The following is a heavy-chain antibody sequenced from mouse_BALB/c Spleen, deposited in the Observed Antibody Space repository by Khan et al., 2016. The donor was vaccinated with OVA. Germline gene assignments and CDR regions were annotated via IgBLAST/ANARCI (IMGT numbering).Heavy chain of an antibody. Sequence: EVQLVESGRGLVKPGGSLCLSCEASGFTFSSYSMSWVRQTPEKRLEWVATITSGGSYTYYPDSVQSRFTISSDTAKHTLYLQMSSLKSEDTATYYYTIDRNCYGSYFYFDYWGQGTTLTVSS. V-gene: IGHV5-6-4*01. CDR2: ITSGGSYT. CDR3: TIDRNCYGSYFYFDY. D-gene: IGHD1-1*01. CDR1: GFTFSSYS. J-gene: IGHJ2*01.